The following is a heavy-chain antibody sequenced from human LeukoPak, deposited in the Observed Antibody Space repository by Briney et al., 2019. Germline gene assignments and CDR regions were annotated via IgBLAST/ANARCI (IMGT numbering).Heavy chain of an antibody. Sequence: VASVKVSCKASGYTFTSYGINWVRQAPGQGLEWMGWISAYNGNTDYAQKLQGRVTMTTDTSTSTAYMELRSLRSDDTAVYYCARDLRYFDWLLSPPPGYYFDYWGQGTLVTVSS. CDR1: GYTFTSYG. D-gene: IGHD3-9*01. J-gene: IGHJ4*02. CDR2: ISAYNGNT. V-gene: IGHV1-18*01. CDR3: ARDLRYFDWLLSPPPGYYFDY.